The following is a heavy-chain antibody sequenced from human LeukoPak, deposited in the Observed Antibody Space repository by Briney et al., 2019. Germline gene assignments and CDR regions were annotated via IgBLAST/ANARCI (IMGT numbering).Heavy chain of an antibody. CDR2: ISGSGGTT. V-gene: IGHV3-23*01. D-gene: IGHD4-11*01. Sequence: QTGGSLRLSCAASGFTFSNYGMSWVRQAPGKGLEWVSTISGSGGTTYYADSVKGRFTISRDNAKNSLYLQMNSLRAEDTAVYYCARTGWDSNYVYYYYYYMDVWGKGTTVTVSS. CDR3: ARTGWDSNYVYYYYYYMDV. CDR1: GFTFSNYG. J-gene: IGHJ6*03.